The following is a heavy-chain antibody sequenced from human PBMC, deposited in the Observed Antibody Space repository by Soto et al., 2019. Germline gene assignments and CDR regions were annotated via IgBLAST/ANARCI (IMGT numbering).Heavy chain of an antibody. V-gene: IGHV4-31*03. CDR2: IYYSGTT. CDR3: ARGRGYGYGPYYFDY. Sequence: SETLSLTCTVSGGSISSEGYYWSWFRQLPGKGLEWIGDIYYSGTTYHNPSLRSRLTISGDASKNQFSLKPSSVTAADTALYYCARGRGYGYGPYYFDYWGQGTLVTVSS. CDR1: GGSISSEGYY. J-gene: IGHJ4*02. D-gene: IGHD5-18*01.